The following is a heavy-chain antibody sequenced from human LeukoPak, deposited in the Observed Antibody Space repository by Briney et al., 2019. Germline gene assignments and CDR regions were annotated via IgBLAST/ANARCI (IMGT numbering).Heavy chain of an antibody. Sequence: ASVKVSCKASGYTFTSYDINWVRQATGQGLEWMGWMNPNSGNTGYAQKFQGRVTMTRNTSISTAYMELSSLRSEDTAVYYCARAATRYCSGGSCYSVRWSDPWGQGTLVTVSS. CDR3: ARAATRYCSGGSCYSVRWSDP. CDR1: GYTFTSYD. CDR2: MNPNSGNT. J-gene: IGHJ5*02. D-gene: IGHD2-15*01. V-gene: IGHV1-8*01.